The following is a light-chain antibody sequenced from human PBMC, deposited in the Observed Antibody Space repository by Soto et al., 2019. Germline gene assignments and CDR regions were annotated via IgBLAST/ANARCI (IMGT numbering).Light chain of an antibody. J-gene: IGKJ2*01. V-gene: IGKV3-11*01. CDR2: EAS. CDR3: HQRYSWPHT. Sequence: EIVLTQSPATLSLSPGERATLSCRASQSVSTYLGWYQEKPGQPPRRLISEASNRATGIPARFSGSGSGTDFTLTISSLEPEDFAVYFCHQRYSWPHTFGQGTKLEI. CDR1: QSVSTY.